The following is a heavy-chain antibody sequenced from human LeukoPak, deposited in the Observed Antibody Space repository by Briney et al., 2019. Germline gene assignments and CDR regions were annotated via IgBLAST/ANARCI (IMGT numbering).Heavy chain of an antibody. D-gene: IGHD1-1*01. J-gene: IGHJ4*02. CDR3: ARKRIRYSYYDY. CDR2: INHSGST. V-gene: IGHV4-34*01. CDR1: GGSFSGYY. Sequence: SETLSLTCAVYGGSFSGYYWSWIRQPPGKGLEWIGEINHSGSTNYNPSLKSRVTISVDTSKNQFSLKLSSVTAADTAVYYCARKRIRYSYYDYWGQGTLVTVSS.